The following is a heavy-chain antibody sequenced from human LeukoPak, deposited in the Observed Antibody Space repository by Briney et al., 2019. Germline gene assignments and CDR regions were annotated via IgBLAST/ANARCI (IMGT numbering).Heavy chain of an antibody. CDR1: GGSISSGGYY. D-gene: IGHD3-22*01. J-gene: IGHJ3*02. CDR2: IYTSGST. Sequence: SETLSLTCTVSGGSISSGGYYWSWIRQPAGKGLEWIGRIYTSGSTNYNPSLKSRVTMSVDTSKNQFSLKLSSVTAADTAVYYCARTRRNYYDSSGYYYADAFDIWGQGTMVTVSS. V-gene: IGHV4-61*02. CDR3: ARTRRNYYDSSGYYYADAFDI.